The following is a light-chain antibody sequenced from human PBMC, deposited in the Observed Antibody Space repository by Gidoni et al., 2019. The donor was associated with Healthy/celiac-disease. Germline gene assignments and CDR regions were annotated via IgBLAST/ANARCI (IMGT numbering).Light chain of an antibody. CDR2: DAS. V-gene: IGKV1-33*01. Sequence: DIQMTQSPSYLSASVGDRVTITCQASQDISNYLKWYQQKPGKAPKLLIYDASKLETGDPSRFSGSGSGTDFTFSSSSLQPEDIATYYCQQYDNLPLTFGGGTKVEIK. CDR1: QDISNY. CDR3: QQYDNLPLT. J-gene: IGKJ4*01.